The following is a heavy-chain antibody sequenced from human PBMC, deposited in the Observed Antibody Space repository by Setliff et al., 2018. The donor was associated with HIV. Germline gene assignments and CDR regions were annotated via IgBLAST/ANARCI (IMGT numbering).Heavy chain of an antibody. J-gene: IGHJ5*02. Sequence: LRLSCAASGFTFSNYGMHWVRQAPGKGLEWVTYISSSSSTIYYADSVKGRFTISRDNAKNSLYLQMNSLRAEDTAVYYCAREAPYGSGSYYGPNWFDPWGQGTLVTVSS. CDR3: AREAPYGSGSYYGPNWFDP. CDR2: ISSSSSTI. CDR1: GFTFSNYG. V-gene: IGHV3-48*01. D-gene: IGHD3-10*01.